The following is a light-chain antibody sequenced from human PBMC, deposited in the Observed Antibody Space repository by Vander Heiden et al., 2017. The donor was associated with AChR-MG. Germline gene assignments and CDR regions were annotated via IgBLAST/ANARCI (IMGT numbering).Light chain of an antibody. J-gene: IGLJ2*01. CDR3: NSRDSSGNLPV. CDR1: SLRSYY. CDR2: GKN. Sequence: SSELTQDPAVSVALGQTVRITCQGDSLRSYYASWYQQKPGQAPVLVIYGKNNRPSGLPDRFSGSSSGNTASLTITGAQAEDEADYYCNSRDSSGNLPVFGGGTKLTVL. V-gene: IGLV3-19*01.